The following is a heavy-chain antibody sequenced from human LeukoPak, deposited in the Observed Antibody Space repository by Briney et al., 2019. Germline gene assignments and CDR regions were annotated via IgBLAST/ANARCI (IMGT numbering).Heavy chain of an antibody. CDR2: ISYDGSNK. Sequence: GGSLRLSCAASGFTFSSYAMHWVRQAPGKGLEWVAVISYDGSNKYYADSVKGRFTISRDNPKNTLYLQMNSLRAEDTAVYYCARASTSSWMMFYWGQGTLVAVSS. CDR3: ARASTSSWMMFY. CDR1: GFTFSSYA. D-gene: IGHD6-13*01. V-gene: IGHV3-30*04. J-gene: IGHJ4*02.